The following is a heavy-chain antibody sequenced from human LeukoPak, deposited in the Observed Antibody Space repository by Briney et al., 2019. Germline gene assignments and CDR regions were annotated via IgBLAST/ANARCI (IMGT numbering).Heavy chain of an antibody. Sequence: GGSLRLSCAASGFTFSNHWMSWVRQAPGKGLEWVANIKGDGSEKYYVDSVKGRFTISRDNAKNSLYLQMNSLTAEDTAVYYCARTIRGYWGQGTLVTVSS. J-gene: IGHJ4*02. CDR2: IKGDGSEK. D-gene: IGHD3-10*01. CDR1: GFTFSNHW. V-gene: IGHV3-7*01. CDR3: ARTIRGY.